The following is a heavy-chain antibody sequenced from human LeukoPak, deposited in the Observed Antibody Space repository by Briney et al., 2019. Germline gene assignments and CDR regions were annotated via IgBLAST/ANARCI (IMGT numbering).Heavy chain of an antibody. Sequence: SGTPSLIWSGPCVSLSIVTSEWGSARQRPGAGLQRLGPLFSTGSTHYNPSLRNGATISVDTSKNQFSLRLSSVSAADTAIYYCPREGRDYSHRTGYAPDYWGQGTLVNVSS. CDR3: PREGRDYSHRTGYAPDY. CDR2: LFSTGST. CDR1: CVSLSIVTSE. J-gene: IGHJ4*02. D-gene: IGHD3/OR15-3a*01. V-gene: IGHV4-39*07.